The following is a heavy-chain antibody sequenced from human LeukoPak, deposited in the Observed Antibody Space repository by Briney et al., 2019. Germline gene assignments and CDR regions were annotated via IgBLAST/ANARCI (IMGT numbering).Heavy chain of an antibody. CDR2: ISASGSAT. J-gene: IGHJ4*02. D-gene: IGHD1-26*01. V-gene: IGHV3-23*01. CDR1: GFIFSNYG. Sequence: GGSLRLSCAASGFIFSNYGMNWVRQAPGKGLEWVAAISASGSATSYADSVRGRFTISRDNSKSTTYLQMNSLRAEDTAVFYCAKGSATTPFDYWGQGTLVTVSS. CDR3: AKGSATTPFDY.